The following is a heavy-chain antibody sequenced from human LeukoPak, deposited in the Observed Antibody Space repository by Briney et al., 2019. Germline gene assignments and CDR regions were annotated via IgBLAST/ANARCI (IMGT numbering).Heavy chain of an antibody. CDR2: IKEDGSEK. CDR1: GFTFSRNW. J-gene: IGHJ6*03. D-gene: IGHD3-3*01. CDR3: ARVTTIFGVLKYYYYMDV. V-gene: IGHV3-7*01. Sequence: GGSLRLSCAASGFTFSRNWMSWVRQAPGKGLEWVANIKEDGSEKYYVDSVKGRLTIPRDNAKNSLYLQMNSLRAEDTAVYYCARVTTIFGVLKYYYYMDVWGKGTTVTVSS.